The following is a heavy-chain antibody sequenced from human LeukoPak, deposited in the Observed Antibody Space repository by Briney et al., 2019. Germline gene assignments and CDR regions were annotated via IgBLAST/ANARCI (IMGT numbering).Heavy chain of an antibody. CDR1: GFTFSSHG. V-gene: IGHV3-33*01. Sequence: GGSLRLSCAASGFTFSSHGMHWVRQAPGKGLEWVSIIWYDGSEEYYADSVKGRFTISRDNSKNTLYLQMNSLRAKDTAVYYCARDGGYHSSGPFDYWGQGTLVTVSS. D-gene: IGHD3-22*01. CDR2: IWYDGSEE. J-gene: IGHJ4*02. CDR3: ARDGGYHSSGPFDY.